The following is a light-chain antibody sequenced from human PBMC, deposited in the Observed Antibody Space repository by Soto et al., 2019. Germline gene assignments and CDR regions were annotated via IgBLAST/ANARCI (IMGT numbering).Light chain of an antibody. V-gene: IGLV2-14*01. CDR1: TRDVGGYNY. Sequence: QSALTQPASVSGSPGQSITISCTGTTRDVGGYNYVSWYQQHPGKAPKLMIYEVSSRPSGLPNRFSGSKSGNTASLPISGLQAEDEADYYCSSSTSSTTYVCGTGTKLTVL. J-gene: IGLJ1*01. CDR3: SSSTSSTTYV. CDR2: EVS.